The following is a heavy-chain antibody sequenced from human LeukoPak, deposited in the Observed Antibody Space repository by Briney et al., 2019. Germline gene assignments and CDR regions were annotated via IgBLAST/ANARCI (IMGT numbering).Heavy chain of an antibody. CDR3: ATGDAVTVGLDY. J-gene: IGHJ4*02. V-gene: IGHV3-15*01. D-gene: IGHD2-21*02. CDR2: IKSKPDGGTT. Sequence: GGSLRLSCAGSGFTFSNAWMNWVRRAPGKGLEWIGRIKSKPDGGTTDYAAPVKGRFTISRDDSKNTVYLQMNSLKTEDTAVYYCATGDAVTVGLDYWGQGTLVTVSS. CDR1: GFTFSNAW.